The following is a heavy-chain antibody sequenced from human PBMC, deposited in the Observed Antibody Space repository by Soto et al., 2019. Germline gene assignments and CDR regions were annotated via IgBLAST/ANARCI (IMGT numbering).Heavy chain of an antibody. V-gene: IGHV3-7*01. D-gene: IGHD1-1*01. Sequence: EVHLEESGGGLVQPGGSLRLSCAASGFTFSSYWMNWVRQAPGKGLEWVVNINQDGSDYNLVASVKGRFTISRDNAKNSLFLQMNALRVEDTAVYYCARTGDGHHDFLDYWGQGILVSVSS. CDR3: ARTGDGHHDFLDY. CDR1: GFTFSSYW. J-gene: IGHJ4*02. CDR2: INQDGSDY.